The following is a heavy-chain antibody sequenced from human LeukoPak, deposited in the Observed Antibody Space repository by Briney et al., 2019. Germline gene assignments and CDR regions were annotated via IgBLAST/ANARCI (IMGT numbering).Heavy chain of an antibody. Sequence: PSETLSLTCTVSGGSISSSSYYWGWLRQPPGKGLEWIGSIYYSGSTYYNPSLKSRVTISVDTSKNQFSLKLSSVTAADTAVYYCARLNYDFWSGMALSFDHWGQGTLVTVSS. D-gene: IGHD3-3*01. CDR1: GGSISSSSYY. CDR3: ARLNYDFWSGMALSFDH. CDR2: IYYSGST. V-gene: IGHV4-39*01. J-gene: IGHJ4*02.